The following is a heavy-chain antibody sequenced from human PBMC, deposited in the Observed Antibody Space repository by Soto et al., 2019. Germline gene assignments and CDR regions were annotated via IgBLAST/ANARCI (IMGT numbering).Heavy chain of an antibody. CDR2: IYYSGST. CDR3: ARGIVDSSGYFDY. J-gene: IGHJ4*02. D-gene: IGHD3-22*01. CDR1: GGSISSGGYY. Sequence: PSETLSLTCTVSGGSISSGGYYWSWIRQHPGKGLEWIGYIYYSGSTYYNPSLKSRVTISVDTSKNQFSLKLSSVTAVDTAVYYCARGIVDSSGYFDYWGQGILVTVSS. V-gene: IGHV4-31*03.